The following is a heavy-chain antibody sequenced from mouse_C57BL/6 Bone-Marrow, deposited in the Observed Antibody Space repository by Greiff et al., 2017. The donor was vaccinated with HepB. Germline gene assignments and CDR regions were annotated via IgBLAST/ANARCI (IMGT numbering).Heavy chain of an antibody. CDR3: APNLFAY. Sequence: EVQLQQSGPVLVKPGASVKMSCKASGYTFTDYYMNWVKQSHGKSLEWIGVINPYNGGTSYNQKFKGNATFAIDKSSSTAYMELNRLTSEDSAVYYCAPNLFAYWGQGTLVTVSA. CDR1: GYTFTDYY. J-gene: IGHJ3*01. CDR2: INPYNGGT. D-gene: IGHD4-1*01. V-gene: IGHV1-19*01.